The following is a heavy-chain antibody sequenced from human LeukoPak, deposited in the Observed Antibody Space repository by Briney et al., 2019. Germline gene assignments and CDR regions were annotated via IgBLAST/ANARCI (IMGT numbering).Heavy chain of an antibody. V-gene: IGHV1-3*03. CDR2: INAGNGNT. D-gene: IGHD4-17*01. CDR3: ARAMDYGDYTYFDY. Sequence: GASVKVSCKASGYTFTSYAMHWVRQAPGQRLEWMGWINAGNGNTKYSQEFQGRVTITRDTSASTAYMELSSRRSEDMAVYYCARAMDYGDYTYFDYWGQGTLVTVSS. CDR1: GYTFTSYA. J-gene: IGHJ4*02.